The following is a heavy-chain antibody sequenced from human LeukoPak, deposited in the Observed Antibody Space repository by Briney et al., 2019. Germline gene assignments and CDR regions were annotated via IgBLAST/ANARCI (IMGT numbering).Heavy chain of an antibody. CDR2: IDPSDSYT. V-gene: IGHV5-10-1*01. CDR3: ASPGGYYGSGSYYVFDY. D-gene: IGHD3-10*01. CDR1: GYSFTSYW. Sequence: GESLKISCKGSGYSFTSYWIGWVRQMPGKGLEWMGRIDPSDSYTNYSPSFQGHVTISADKSISTAYLQWSSLKASDTAMYYCASPGGYYGSGSYYVFDYWGQGTLVTVSS. J-gene: IGHJ4*02.